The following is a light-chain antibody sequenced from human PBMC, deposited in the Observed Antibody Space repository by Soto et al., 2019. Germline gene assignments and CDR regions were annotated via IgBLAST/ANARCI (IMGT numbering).Light chain of an antibody. J-gene: IGKJ5*01. CDR1: QSVSSY. CDR3: QQRSNWPSIT. V-gene: IGKV3-11*01. Sequence: EIVLTHSPATLSLSPCERATLSFSASQSVSSYLAWYQQKPGQAPRLLIYDASNRATGIPARFSGSGSGTDFTLTINSLEPEDFAVYYCQQRSNWPSITFGQGTRLEI. CDR2: DAS.